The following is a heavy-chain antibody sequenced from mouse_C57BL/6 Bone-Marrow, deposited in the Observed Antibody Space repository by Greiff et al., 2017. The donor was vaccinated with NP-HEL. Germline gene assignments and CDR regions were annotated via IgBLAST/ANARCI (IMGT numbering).Heavy chain of an antibody. V-gene: IGHV1-53*01. Sequence: QVQLQQPGTDLVKPGASVNLSCKASGYTFTSYWMYWVKQRPGQGLDWIGNINPSNGATNYNEKFKSKATLTVDKSSSTAYMQLSSLTSEDSAVYYCARDSGYAFDYWGQGTTLTVSS. D-gene: IGHD1-2*01. J-gene: IGHJ2*01. CDR1: GYTFTSYW. CDR3: ARDSGYAFDY. CDR2: INPSNGAT.